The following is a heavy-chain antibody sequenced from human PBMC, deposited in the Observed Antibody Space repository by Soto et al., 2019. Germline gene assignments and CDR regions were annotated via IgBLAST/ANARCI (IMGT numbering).Heavy chain of an antibody. CDR1: GYTFTSYA. CDR3: ARDSEDYDILTGYYNVLDY. V-gene: IGHV1-3*01. Sequence: GASVKVSCKASGYTFTSYAMHWVRQAPGQRLEWMGWINAGNGNTKYSQKFQGRVTITRDTSASTAYMELSSLRSEDTAVYYCARDSEDYDILTGYYNVLDYWGQGTLVTVSS. J-gene: IGHJ4*02. D-gene: IGHD3-9*01. CDR2: INAGNGNT.